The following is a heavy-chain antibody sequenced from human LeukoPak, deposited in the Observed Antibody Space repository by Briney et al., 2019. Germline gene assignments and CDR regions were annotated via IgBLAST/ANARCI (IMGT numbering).Heavy chain of an antibody. J-gene: IGHJ4*02. D-gene: IGHD5-18*01. Sequence: SETLSLTCTVSGGSISSYYWSWIRQPSGKGLEWIGYIYYSGSTNYNPSLKSRVTISVDTSKNQFSLKLSSVTAADTAVYYCAREYSYGGFDYWGQGTLVTVSS. V-gene: IGHV4-59*01. CDR3: AREYSYGGFDY. CDR1: GGSISSYY. CDR2: IYYSGST.